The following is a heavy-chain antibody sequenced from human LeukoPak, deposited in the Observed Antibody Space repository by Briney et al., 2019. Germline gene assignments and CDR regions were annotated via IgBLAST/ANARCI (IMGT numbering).Heavy chain of an antibody. V-gene: IGHV3-21*01. CDR1: GFTFSSYS. CDR2: ISSSSSYI. Sequence: PGGSLRLSCAAPGFTFSSYSMNWVRQAPGKGLEWVSSISSSSSYIYYADSVKGRFTISRDNAKNSLYLQMNSLRAEDTAVYYCARAHFGSGDYYFDYWGQGTLVTVSS. D-gene: IGHD3-10*01. CDR3: ARAHFGSGDYYFDY. J-gene: IGHJ4*02.